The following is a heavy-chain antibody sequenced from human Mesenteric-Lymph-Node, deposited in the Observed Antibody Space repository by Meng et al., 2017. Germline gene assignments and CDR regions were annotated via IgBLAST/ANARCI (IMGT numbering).Heavy chain of an antibody. D-gene: IGHD4-17*01. CDR3: TRDLIGDYGEHFDY. V-gene: IGHV3-74*01. Sequence: EVQLVESGGNLVQPGESLRLSCATSGFTFSNYWMHGVRQFPGKGLVWVSRINSDGSSTHYADSVKGRFTISVDNADNTLYLQMNSLRAEDTAVYYCTRDLIGDYGEHFDYWGQGTLVTVSS. CDR1: GFTFSNYW. J-gene: IGHJ4*02. CDR2: INSDGSST.